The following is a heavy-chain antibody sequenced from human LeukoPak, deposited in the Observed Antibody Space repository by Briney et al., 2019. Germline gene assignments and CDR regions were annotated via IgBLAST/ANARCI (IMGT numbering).Heavy chain of an antibody. D-gene: IGHD4/OR15-4a*01. V-gene: IGHV4-4*07. CDR3: ARDNQLTRKGPPPRQYYLGLDG. CDR1: GVSVSPYH. Sequence: ASETLSLTCFVSGVSVSPYHWTWIRQSAGEGLEWIGRVYSNGSSTYNPSLKTRVAISVDTSNNQVSLRLTSVTAADTAVYFCARDNQLTRKGPPPRQYYLGLDGWSQATTVTV. CDR2: VYSNGSS. J-gene: IGHJ6*02.